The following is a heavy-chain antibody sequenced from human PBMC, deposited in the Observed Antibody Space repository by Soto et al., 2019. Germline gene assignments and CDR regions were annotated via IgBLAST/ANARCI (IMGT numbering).Heavy chain of an antibody. CDR3: ATLDIVVVVAATVSDAFDI. CDR1: GVPFSTYA. Sequence: SVKVSCKASGVPFSTYALSWVRQAPGQGLEWMGGIIPIFGTTNYAQKFQGRVTITADESISTAYMELSRLTSEDTAMYYCATLDIVVVVAATVSDAFDIWGQGTMVTVSS. D-gene: IGHD2-15*01. V-gene: IGHV1-69*13. CDR2: IIPIFGTT. J-gene: IGHJ3*02.